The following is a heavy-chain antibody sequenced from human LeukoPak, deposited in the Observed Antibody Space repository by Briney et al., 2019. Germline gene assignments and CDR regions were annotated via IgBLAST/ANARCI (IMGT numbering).Heavy chain of an antibody. CDR2: ISSNGSTI. CDR3: AREAVAAAGNDY. J-gene: IGHJ4*02. CDR1: GFTFSDYY. D-gene: IGHD6-13*01. V-gene: IGHV3-11*04. Sequence: GGSLRLSCAASGFTFSDYYMSWIRQAPGKGLEWVSYISSNGSTIYYADSVKGRFTISRDNAKNSLHLQMNSLRAEDTAVYYCAREAVAAAGNDYWGQGTLVTVSS.